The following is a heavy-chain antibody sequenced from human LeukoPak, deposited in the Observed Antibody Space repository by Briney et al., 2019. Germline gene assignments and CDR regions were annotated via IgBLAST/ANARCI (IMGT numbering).Heavy chain of an antibody. CDR3: AAKTLNYYYYYMDV. CDR2: ISSSGSTI. CDR1: GFTFSSYE. J-gene: IGHJ6*03. Sequence: GGSLRLSCAASGFTFSSYEMNWVRQAPGKGLEWVSYISSSGSTIYYADSVKGRFTISRDNAKNSLYLQMNSLRAEDTAVYYCAAKTLNYYYYYMDVWGKGTTVTISS. V-gene: IGHV3-48*03.